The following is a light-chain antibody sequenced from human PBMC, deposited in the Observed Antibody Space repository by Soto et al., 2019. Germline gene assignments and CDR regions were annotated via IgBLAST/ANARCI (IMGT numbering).Light chain of an antibody. V-gene: IGKV3-11*01. CDR2: DAS. CDR1: RSVGIY. CDR3: QQYDNWPPT. J-gene: IGKJ5*01. Sequence: EIVLTRSPATVSLSPGERATLSCRASRSVGIYFAWYQQKPGQAPRLLIYDASNRATGVPARFSGSGSGTDFTLSITSLEPEDFVVYYCQQYDNWPPTFGQGTRLEIK.